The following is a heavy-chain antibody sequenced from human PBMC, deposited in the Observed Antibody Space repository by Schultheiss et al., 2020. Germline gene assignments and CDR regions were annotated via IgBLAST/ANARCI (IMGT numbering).Heavy chain of an antibody. CDR3: ASHRTNTMVVFRPVGWGRYSHYGLDA. V-gene: IGHV4-61*08. J-gene: IGHJ6*02. CDR1: GASVSSNDYY. Sequence: SETLSLTCSVSGASVSSNDYYWAWIRQPPGKGLEWIGHISYSGSTNYNPSLKSRVTISVDTSKNQFSLKLSSVTAADTAVYYCASHRTNTMVVFRPVGWGRYSHYGLDAWGQGTTVTVAS. CDR2: ISYSGST. D-gene: IGHD3-10*01.